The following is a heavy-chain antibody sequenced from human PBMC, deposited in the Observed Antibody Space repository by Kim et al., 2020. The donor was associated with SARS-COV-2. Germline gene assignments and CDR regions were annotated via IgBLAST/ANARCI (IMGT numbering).Heavy chain of an antibody. CDR3: ARWSSGRATNAFDI. Sequence: SETLSLTCAVSGGSISSSNWWSWVRQPPGKGLEWIGEIYHSGSTNYNPSLKSRVTISVDKSKNQFSLKLSSVTAADTAVYYCARWSSGRATNAFDIWGQGTMVTVSS. D-gene: IGHD6-19*01. J-gene: IGHJ3*02. CDR2: IYHSGST. V-gene: IGHV4-4*02. CDR1: GGSISSSNW.